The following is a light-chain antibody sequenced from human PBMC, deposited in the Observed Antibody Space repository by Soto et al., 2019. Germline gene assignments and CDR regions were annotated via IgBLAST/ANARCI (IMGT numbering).Light chain of an antibody. J-gene: IGKJ1*01. CDR1: QSIGSR. Sequence: DIQMTQSPSTLSASVGDRVTITCRASQSIGSRLAWYQQKPGKAPKVLIFDASDLESGVPSRFSGSGSGTQFTLTISSLQPDDFATYYCQQYMTYWTFGQGTKVEVK. V-gene: IGKV1-5*01. CDR3: QQYMTYWT. CDR2: DAS.